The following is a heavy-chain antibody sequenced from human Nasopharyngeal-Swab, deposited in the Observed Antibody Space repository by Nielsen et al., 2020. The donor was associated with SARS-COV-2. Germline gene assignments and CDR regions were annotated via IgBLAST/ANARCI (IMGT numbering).Heavy chain of an antibody. Sequence: GESLKISCAASGFTFSSYAMSWVRQAPGKGLEWVSAISGSGGSTYYADSVKGRFTISRDNSKNTLYLQMNSLRAEDTAVYYCAKDYHGSSPYDYWGQGTLATVSS. D-gene: IGHD6-6*01. CDR1: GFTFSSYA. CDR2: ISGSGGST. V-gene: IGHV3-23*01. CDR3: AKDYHGSSPYDY. J-gene: IGHJ4*02.